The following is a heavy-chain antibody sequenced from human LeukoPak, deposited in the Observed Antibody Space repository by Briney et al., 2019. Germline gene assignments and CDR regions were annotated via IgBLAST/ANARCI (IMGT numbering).Heavy chain of an antibody. J-gene: IGHJ3*02. CDR3: ARIIGNILTGPYAFDI. V-gene: IGHV4-34*01. D-gene: IGHD3-9*01. Sequence: PGGSLRLSCAASGFTFSSYSMNWVRQAPGKGLEWIGEINHSGSTNYNPSLKSRVTISVDTSKNQFSLKLSSVTAADTAVYYCARIIGNILTGPYAFDIWGQGTMVTVSS. CDR2: INHSGST. CDR1: GFTFSSYS.